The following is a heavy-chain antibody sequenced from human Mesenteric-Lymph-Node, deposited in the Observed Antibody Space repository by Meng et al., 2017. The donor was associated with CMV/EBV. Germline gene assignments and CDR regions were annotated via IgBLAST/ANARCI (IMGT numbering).Heavy chain of an antibody. V-gene: IGHV3-7*03. CDR3: ARTSYSNYVYYYYGMDV. Sequence: GESLKISCAASGFSFSSYWMTWVRLAPGKGLEWVAIMNEDGSVKYYVDSVKGRFTISRDNAKNSLYLQMNSLRAEDTASYHCARTSYSNYVYYYYGMDVWGQGTTVTSP. CDR2: MNEDGSVK. CDR1: GFSFSSYW. J-gene: IGHJ6*02. D-gene: IGHD4-11*01.